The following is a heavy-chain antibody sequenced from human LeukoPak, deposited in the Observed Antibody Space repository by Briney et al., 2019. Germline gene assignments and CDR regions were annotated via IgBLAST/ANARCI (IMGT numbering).Heavy chain of an antibody. CDR1: GYSFTSSW. CDR3: ARASRDGYNQNFDH. CDR2: IYPGDSDT. D-gene: IGHD5-24*01. V-gene: IGHV5-51*01. J-gene: IGHJ4*02. Sequence: GESLKISCKGSGYSFTSSWIAWVRQMPGKGLAWMGIIYPGDSDTRYSPSFQGQVTISADKSISTAYLQWSSLKASDTAMYYCARASRDGYNQNFDHWGQGTLVTVSS.